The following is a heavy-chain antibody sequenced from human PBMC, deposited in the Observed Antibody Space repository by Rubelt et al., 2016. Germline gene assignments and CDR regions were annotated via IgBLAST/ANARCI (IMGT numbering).Heavy chain of an antibody. Sequence: MGWISAYNGNTNYAQKPQGRVTMTTDTSTSTAYMELRSLRSDDTAVYYCARDDDYGDLVDYWGQGTLVTVSS. CDR2: ISAYNGNT. CDR3: ARDDDYGDLVDY. J-gene: IGHJ4*02. D-gene: IGHD4-17*01. V-gene: IGHV1-18*01.